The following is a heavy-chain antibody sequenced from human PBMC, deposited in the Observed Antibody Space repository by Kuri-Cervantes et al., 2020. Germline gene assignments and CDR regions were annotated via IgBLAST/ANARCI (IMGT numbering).Heavy chain of an antibody. J-gene: IGHJ1*01. V-gene: IGHV3-30*03. CDR1: GFTFSSYG. CDR3: ARVGRRVYSSRPGAEYFQH. Sequence: LSLTCAASGFTFSSYGMHWVRQAPGKGLEWVAVISYDGSNKYYADSVKGRFTISRDNSKNTLYLQMNSLRAEDTAVYYCARVGRRVYSSRPGAEYFQHWGQGTLVTVSS. CDR2: ISYDGSNK. D-gene: IGHD6-13*01.